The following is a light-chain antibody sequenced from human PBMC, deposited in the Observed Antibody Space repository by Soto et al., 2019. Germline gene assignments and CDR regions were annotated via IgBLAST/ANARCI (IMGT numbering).Light chain of an antibody. V-gene: IGLV2-14*01. CDR1: SSDVGGYNY. CDR2: DVS. CDR3: SSYTSSSTVV. Sequence: QSVLTQPASVSGAPRQSITISCTGTSSDVGGYNYVSWYQQHPGKAPKLMICDVSNRPSGVSNRFSGSKSGNTASLTISGLQAEDEADYYCSSYTSSSTVVFGGGTKVTVL. J-gene: IGLJ2*01.